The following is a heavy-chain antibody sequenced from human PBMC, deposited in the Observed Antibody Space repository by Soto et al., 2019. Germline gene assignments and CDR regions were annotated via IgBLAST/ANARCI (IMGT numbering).Heavy chain of an antibody. Sequence: QVQLQASGPGLVKPSESLYLTCTVSGGSLSSYYWSWIRPPAGKGLEWIGRIYTSGSTNYKPSLKSRVTMSVATSKKEFSLKPSSVTAADTAVYYCARGPRGWAYGMDVWGQVTTVPV. V-gene: IGHV4-4*07. CDR3: ARGPRGWAYGMDV. D-gene: IGHD6-19*01. CDR2: IYTSGST. CDR1: GGSLSSYY. J-gene: IGHJ6*02.